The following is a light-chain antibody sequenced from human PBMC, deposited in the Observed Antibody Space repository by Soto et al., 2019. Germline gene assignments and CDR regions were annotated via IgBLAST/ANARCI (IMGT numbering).Light chain of an antibody. CDR3: LQYNSFSRT. CDR2: KAS. Sequence: DIQMTQSPSTLSASVGDRVTITCRASQSISSWLAWYQQKPGKAPNLLIYKASSLESGVPSRFSGSGSGTEFTLTINSLQADDFATYYCLQYNSFSRTFGQGTKVDIK. J-gene: IGKJ1*01. CDR1: QSISSW. V-gene: IGKV1-5*03.